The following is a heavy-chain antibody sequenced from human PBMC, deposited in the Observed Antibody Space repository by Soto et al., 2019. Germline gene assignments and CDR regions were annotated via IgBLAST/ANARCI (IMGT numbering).Heavy chain of an antibody. Sequence: GGSLRLSCAASGFTFSSCAMSWVRQAPGKGLEWVSAISGSGGSTYYADSVKGRSTISRDNSKNTLYLPMNSLRAEDTAVYYCAKARSSGWYTVWGQGTLVTVSS. D-gene: IGHD6-19*01. CDR2: ISGSGGST. CDR1: GFTFSSCA. CDR3: AKARSSGWYTV. J-gene: IGHJ4*02. V-gene: IGHV3-23*01.